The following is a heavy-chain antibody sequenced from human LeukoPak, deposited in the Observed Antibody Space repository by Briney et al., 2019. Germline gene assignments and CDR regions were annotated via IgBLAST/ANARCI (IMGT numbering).Heavy chain of an antibody. D-gene: IGHD6-19*01. V-gene: IGHV3-7*01. CDR1: GFTFSSYS. J-gene: IGHJ4*02. CDR3: ARVGKNGWDFDH. CDR2: IIEGGDVK. Sequence: GGSLRLSCAASGFTFSSYSLNWVRQAPGKGLAWVANIIEGGDVKYYVDSVKGRFTISRDNTKNSLYLQMTSLRADDTAVYYCARVGKNGWDFDHWGQGTLVTVSS.